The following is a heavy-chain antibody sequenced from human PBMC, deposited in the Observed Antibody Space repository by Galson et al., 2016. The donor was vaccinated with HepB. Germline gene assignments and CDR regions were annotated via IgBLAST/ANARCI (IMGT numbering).Heavy chain of an antibody. CDR2: TYYRSKWYN. D-gene: IGHD6-25*01. V-gene: IGHV6-1*01. J-gene: IGHJ4*02. Sequence: CAISGDSVSSNSAAWNWIRQSPSRGLEWLGRTYYRSKWYNDYAESVKSRITINPDTSKNQFSLQLHSVTPDDTAFYYCAGEGASGYALDYWGQGTLVTVSP. CDR3: AGEGASGYALDY. CDR1: GDSVSSNSAA.